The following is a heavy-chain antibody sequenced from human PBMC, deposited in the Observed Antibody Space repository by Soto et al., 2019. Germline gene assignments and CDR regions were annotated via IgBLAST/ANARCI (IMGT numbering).Heavy chain of an antibody. CDR3: ARGRALYDYVWGSYRYGLDY. J-gene: IGHJ4*02. D-gene: IGHD3-16*02. V-gene: IGHV1-18*01. CDR1: GYTFTSYG. CDR2: ISAYSGNT. Sequence: GASVKVSCKASGYTFTSYGISWVRQAPGQGLEWMGWISAYSGNTNYAQKLQGRVTMTTDTSTSTAYMELRSLRSDDTAVYYCARGRALYDYVWGSYRYGLDYWGQGTLVTVSS.